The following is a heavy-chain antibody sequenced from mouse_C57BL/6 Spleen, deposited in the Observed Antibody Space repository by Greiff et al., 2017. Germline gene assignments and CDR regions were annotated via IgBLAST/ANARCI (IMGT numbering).Heavy chain of an antibody. Sequence: QVQLQQPGAELVKPGASVKLSCKASGYTFTSYWMHWVKQRPGQGLEWIGMIHPNSGSTNYNEKFKSKATLTVDKSSSTAYMQRSSLTSEDSAVYYCARFSYYGSSHYFDYWGQGTTLTVSS. D-gene: IGHD1-1*01. J-gene: IGHJ2*01. V-gene: IGHV1-64*01. CDR2: IHPNSGST. CDR3: ARFSYYGSSHYFDY. CDR1: GYTFTSYW.